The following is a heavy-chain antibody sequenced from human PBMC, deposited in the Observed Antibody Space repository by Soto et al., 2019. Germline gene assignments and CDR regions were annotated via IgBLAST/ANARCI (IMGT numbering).Heavy chain of an antibody. Sequence: GGSLRLSCISSGFTFRTYTMNWVRQAPGKGLEWVSGIRGFSPYTFYAESVKGRFTISRDNAKNSLYLQMNSLRAEGTAVYYCARDRGYDAHDYYYNAMDVWGQGTTVTVSS. CDR1: GFTFRTYT. CDR2: IRGFSPYT. J-gene: IGHJ6*02. V-gene: IGHV3-21*01. CDR3: ARDRGYDAHDYYYNAMDV. D-gene: IGHD2-15*01.